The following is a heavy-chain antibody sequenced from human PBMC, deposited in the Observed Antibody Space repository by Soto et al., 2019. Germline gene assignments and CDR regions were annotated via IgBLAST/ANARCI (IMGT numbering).Heavy chain of an antibody. Sequence: GGSLRLSCAASGFTFSSYTMAWVRQAPGKGLEWVSAISDSGGSPYYADSVQGRFTISRDNSKNTLYLQMNSLRVDDTAVYYCANLGYCSGSHCPLQHWGPGTLVTVSS. J-gene: IGHJ1*01. CDR1: GFTFSSYT. CDR3: ANLGYCSGSHCPLQH. V-gene: IGHV3-23*01. CDR2: ISDSGGSP. D-gene: IGHD2-15*01.